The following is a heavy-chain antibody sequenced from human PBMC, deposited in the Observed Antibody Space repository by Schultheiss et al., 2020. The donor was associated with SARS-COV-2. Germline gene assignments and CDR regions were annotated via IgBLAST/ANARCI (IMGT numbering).Heavy chain of an antibody. V-gene: IGHV4-34*01. CDR3: ASEAAYCGGDCYGNDAFDI. J-gene: IGHJ3*02. D-gene: IGHD2-21*01. CDR2: IKHSGST. CDR1: GGSFSGYY. Sequence: SETLSLTCAVYGGSFSGYYCSWIRQPPGKGLEWIGEIKHSGSTNYNPSLKSRVTISVDTSKNQFSLKLSSVTAADTAVYYCASEAAYCGGDCYGNDAFDIWGQGTMVTVSS.